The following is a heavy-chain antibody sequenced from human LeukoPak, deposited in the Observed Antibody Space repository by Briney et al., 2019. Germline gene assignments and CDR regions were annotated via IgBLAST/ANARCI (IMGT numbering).Heavy chain of an antibody. CDR1: GFTFSSYA. CDR3: AKRHCSSTSCSDY. D-gene: IGHD2-2*01. V-gene: IGHV3-23*01. J-gene: IGHJ4*02. CDR2: ISGSGGST. Sequence: GGSLRLSCAASGFTFSSYAMSWVRQAPGKGLEWVSAISGSGGSTYYADSVKGRFTIPRDNSKNTLYLQMNSLRAEDTAVYYCAKRHCSSTSCSDYWGQGTLVTVSS.